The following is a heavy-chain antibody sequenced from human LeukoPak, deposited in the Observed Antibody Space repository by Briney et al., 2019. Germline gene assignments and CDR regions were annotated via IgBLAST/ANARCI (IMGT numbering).Heavy chain of an antibody. Sequence: PGGSLRLSCAASGFTFSSYSMNWVRQAPGKGLEWVSSVSSSSSYIYYADSVKGRFTISRDNAKNSLYLQMNSLRAEDTAVYYCARVEQQLVKGWFDPWGQGTLVTVSS. V-gene: IGHV3-21*01. CDR1: GFTFSSYS. J-gene: IGHJ5*02. CDR2: VSSSSSYI. CDR3: ARVEQQLVKGWFDP. D-gene: IGHD6-13*01.